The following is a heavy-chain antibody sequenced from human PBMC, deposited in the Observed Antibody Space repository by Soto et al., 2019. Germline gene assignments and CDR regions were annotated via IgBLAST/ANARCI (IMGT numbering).Heavy chain of an antibody. CDR3: ARVVRGLEPDY. CDR1: GYTFTTYA. CDR2: INAGNGNT. D-gene: IGHD3-10*01. J-gene: IGHJ4*02. V-gene: IGHV1-3*01. Sequence: QVQLVQSGAEVKKPGASVRVSCKASGYTFTTYAMHWVRQAPGQRLEWMGWINAGNGNTKYSQKFQGRFTITRDTSASTAYMELSSLRSEDTAVYYCARVVRGLEPDYWGQGTLVTVSS.